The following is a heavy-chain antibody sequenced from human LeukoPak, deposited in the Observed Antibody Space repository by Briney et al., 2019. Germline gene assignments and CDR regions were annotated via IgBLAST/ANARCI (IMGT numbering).Heavy chain of an antibody. V-gene: IGHV4-39*02. CDR2: IYYSGST. CDR3: ARGLKPFDS. J-gene: IGHJ4*02. Sequence: SETLSLTCTVSGGSISSRSYYWGWIRQPPGKGLEWIGTIYYSGSTYYNPSLKSRVTVSVDTSKNQFSLKLRAVTAADTAVYYCARGLKPFDSWGQGTLVTVSS. CDR1: GGSISSRSYY.